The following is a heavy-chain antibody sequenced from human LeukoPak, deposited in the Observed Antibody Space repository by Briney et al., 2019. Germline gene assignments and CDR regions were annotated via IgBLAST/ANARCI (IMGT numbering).Heavy chain of an antibody. V-gene: IGHV1-8*02. CDR2: MNPNSANT. D-gene: IGHD2-2*01. CDR3: AIAIRYQLLSDY. J-gene: IGHJ4*02. Sequence: ASVRVSCKTSGYTFSAYDINWLRPAAGQGLEWMGWMNPNSANTGFAQKFQGRAAITRDTSKATAYLELSGLTSEDTAVYYCAIAIRYQLLSDYWGQGTLVTVSS. CDR1: GYTFSAYD.